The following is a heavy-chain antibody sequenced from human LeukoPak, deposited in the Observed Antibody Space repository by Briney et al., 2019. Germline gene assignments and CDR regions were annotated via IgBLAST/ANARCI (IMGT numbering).Heavy chain of an antibody. CDR1: GGSISSYY. J-gene: IGHJ4*02. D-gene: IGHD5-24*01. CDR2: IYTSGTT. Sequence: SETLSLTCTVSGGSISSYYWSWIRQPAGKGLEWIGRIYTSGTTHYNPSLKSRVTISVDTSKNLFSLRLSSVTAADTAVYYCARYGFKFFESWGQGTLVTVSS. V-gene: IGHV4-4*07. CDR3: ARYGFKFFES.